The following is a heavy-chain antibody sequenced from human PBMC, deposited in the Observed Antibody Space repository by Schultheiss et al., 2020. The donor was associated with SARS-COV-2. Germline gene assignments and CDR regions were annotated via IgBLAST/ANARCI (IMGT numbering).Heavy chain of an antibody. CDR2: IYHSGST. D-gene: IGHD3-22*01. V-gene: IGHV4-61*01. CDR1: GGSVSSGSYY. J-gene: IGHJ2*01. Sequence: SETLSLTCTVSGGSVSSGSYYWSWIRQPPGKGLEWIGYIYHSGSTNYNPSLKSRVTISVDTSKNQFSLKLSSVTAADTAVYYCARGDSSGYYLESSYWYFDLWGRGTLVTVSS. CDR3: ARGDSSGYYLESSYWYFDL.